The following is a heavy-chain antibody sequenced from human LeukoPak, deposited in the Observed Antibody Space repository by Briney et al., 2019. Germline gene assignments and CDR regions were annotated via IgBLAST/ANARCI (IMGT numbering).Heavy chain of an antibody. V-gene: IGHV4-59*08. CDR3: ARSYGSGILRWFDP. CDR2: IYYSGST. Sequence: PSETQSLICTVSGGSISSYYWSWIRQPPGKGLEWIGYIYYSGSTNYNPSLKSRVTISVDTSKNQFSLKLSSVTAADTAVYYCARSYGSGILRWFDPWGQGTLVTVSS. D-gene: IGHD3-10*01. CDR1: GGSISSYY. J-gene: IGHJ5*02.